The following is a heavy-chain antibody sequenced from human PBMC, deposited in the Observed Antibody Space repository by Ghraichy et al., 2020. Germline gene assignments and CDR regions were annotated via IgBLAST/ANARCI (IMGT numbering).Heavy chain of an antibody. Sequence: ASVKVSCKAAGYTFSDYLIHWVRQAPGQGLEWMGIINPNGRRPTYAQKFQDRVTMTRDTSTSTVYMELSSQRSEDTAIYYCARYRSAFDYGDYFDYWGQGTLVTVS. D-gene: IGHD3-16*01. V-gene: IGHV1-46*03. CDR2: INPNGRRP. CDR1: GYTFSDYL. CDR3: ARYRSAFDYGDYFDY. J-gene: IGHJ4*02.